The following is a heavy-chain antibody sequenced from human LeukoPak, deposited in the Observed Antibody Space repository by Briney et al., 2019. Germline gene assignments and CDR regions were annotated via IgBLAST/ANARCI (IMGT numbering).Heavy chain of an antibody. CDR3: ARGGDYYDSSGQDY. CDR2: INPNSGGT. Sequence: ASVKVSCKASGYTFTGYYMHWVRQAPGQGLEWMGRINPNSGGTNYAQEFQGRVTMTRDTSISTAYMELSRLRSDDTAVYYCARGGDYYDSSGQDYWGQGTLVTVSS. CDR1: GYTFTGYY. V-gene: IGHV1-2*06. J-gene: IGHJ4*02. D-gene: IGHD3-22*01.